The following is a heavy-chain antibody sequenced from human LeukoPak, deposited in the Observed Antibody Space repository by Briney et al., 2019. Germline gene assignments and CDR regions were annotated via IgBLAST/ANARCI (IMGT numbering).Heavy chain of an antibody. J-gene: IGHJ4*02. D-gene: IGHD4-17*01. Sequence: ASVKVSCKASGYTFTGYYMHWVRQAPGQGLEWMGWINPNTGATNYAQKFQGRVTMTRDTSISTAYMELSRLRSDDTAVYYCARDDYGDYYFDYWGQGTLVAVSS. CDR2: INPNTGAT. CDR3: ARDDYGDYYFDY. CDR1: GYTFTGYY. V-gene: IGHV1-2*02.